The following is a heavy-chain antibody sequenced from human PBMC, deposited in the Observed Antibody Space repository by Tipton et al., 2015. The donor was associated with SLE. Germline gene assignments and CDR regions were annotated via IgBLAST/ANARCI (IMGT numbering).Heavy chain of an antibody. CDR3: ARSSSNGWFDP. V-gene: IGHV4-31*03. J-gene: IGHJ5*02. CDR1: GGSISAAGGYY. Sequence: TLSLTCTVSGGSISAAGGYYWTWIRQHPGKGLEWIGSISYSGSTTYNPSFRSRITISVDTSKKEFSLKVNSVTAADTAVYYCARSSSNGWFDPWGQGTQVTVSP. CDR2: ISYSGST. D-gene: IGHD2-8*01.